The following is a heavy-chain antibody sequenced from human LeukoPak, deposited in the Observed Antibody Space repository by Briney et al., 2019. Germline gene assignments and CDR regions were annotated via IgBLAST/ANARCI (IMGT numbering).Heavy chain of an antibody. CDR1: GYTFTRYG. CDR3: ARRIQYYDSSGYFDY. Sequence: GASVKVSCKASGYTFTRYGVSWVRQAPGRAPEWMGWISADNGKTNYAQKYQGRVTMTTDTSTSTAYMELRSLRSDDTAVYYCARRIQYYDSSGYFDYWGQGTLVTVSS. D-gene: IGHD3-22*01. J-gene: IGHJ4*02. V-gene: IGHV1-18*04. CDR2: ISADNGKT.